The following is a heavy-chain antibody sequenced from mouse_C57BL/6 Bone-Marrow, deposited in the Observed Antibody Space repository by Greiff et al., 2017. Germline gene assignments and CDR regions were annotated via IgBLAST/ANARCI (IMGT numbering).Heavy chain of an antibody. V-gene: IGHV1-39*01. CDR3: ARSGYGSSSDY. CDR2: INPNYGTT. D-gene: IGHD1-1*01. J-gene: IGHJ2*01. CDR1: GYSFTDYN. Sequence: VQLKESGPELVKPGASVKISCKASGYSFTDYNMNWVKQSNGKSLEWIGVINPNYGTTSYNQKFKGKATLTVDQSSSTAYLQLNSLTSEDAAVYYCARSGYGSSSDYGGQGTTLTVSA.